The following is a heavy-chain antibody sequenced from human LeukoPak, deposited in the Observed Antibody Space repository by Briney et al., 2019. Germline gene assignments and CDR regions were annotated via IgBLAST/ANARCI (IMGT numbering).Heavy chain of an antibody. J-gene: IGHJ4*02. CDR3: ARTPKWELPLYYFDY. D-gene: IGHD1-26*01. Sequence: GGSLRLSCAASGFTSRSYRMSWVRQAPGKGLEWVANIKQDGSEKYYVDSVKGRFTISRDNAKNSLYLQMNSLRAEDTAVYYCARTPKWELPLYYFDYWGQGTLVTVSS. V-gene: IGHV3-7*01. CDR1: GFTSRSYR. CDR2: IKQDGSEK.